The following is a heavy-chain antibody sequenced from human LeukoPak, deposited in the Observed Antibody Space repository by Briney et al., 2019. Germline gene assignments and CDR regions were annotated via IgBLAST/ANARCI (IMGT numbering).Heavy chain of an antibody. V-gene: IGHV4-28*01. CDR2: IFYTGST. D-gene: IGHD3-16*02. J-gene: IGHJ4*02. CDR3: ASSLYLPPYFDY. CDR1: GYSISSSNW. Sequence: SETLSLTCAVSGYSISSSNWWGWIRQPPGKGLEWIGLIFYTGSTNYNPSLKSRVTISVDTSKNQFSLKLSSVTAADTAVYYCASSLYLPPYFDYWGQGTLVTVSS.